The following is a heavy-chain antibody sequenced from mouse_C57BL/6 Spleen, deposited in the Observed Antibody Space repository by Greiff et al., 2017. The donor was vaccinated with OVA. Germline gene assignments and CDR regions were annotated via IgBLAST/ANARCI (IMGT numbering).Heavy chain of an antibody. Sequence: VQLQQSGPELVKPGASVKISCKASGYTFTDYYMNWVKQSHGKSLEWIGDINPNNGGTSYNQKFKGKATLTVDKSSSTAYMELRSLTSEDSAVYYCARNGWGYAMDYWGLGTSVTVSS. V-gene: IGHV1-26*01. CDR2: INPNNGGT. CDR1: GYTFTDYY. D-gene: IGHD2-2*01. J-gene: IGHJ4*01. CDR3: ARNGWGYAMDY.